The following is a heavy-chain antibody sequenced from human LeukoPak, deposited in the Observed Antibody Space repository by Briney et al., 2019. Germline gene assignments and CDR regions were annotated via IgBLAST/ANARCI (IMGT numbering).Heavy chain of an antibody. CDR3: ARDSTVTGIDP. J-gene: IGHJ5*02. D-gene: IGHD4-17*01. V-gene: IGHV4-39*07. CDR2: IYDSGST. Sequence: SETLSLTCTVSGGSIRSSYYYWGWIRQPPGKGLEWIGSIYDSGSTYYNPSLKSRVTISVDRSKNQFSLKLSSVTAADTAVYYCARDSTVTGIDPWGQGTLVTVSS. CDR1: GGSIRSSYYY.